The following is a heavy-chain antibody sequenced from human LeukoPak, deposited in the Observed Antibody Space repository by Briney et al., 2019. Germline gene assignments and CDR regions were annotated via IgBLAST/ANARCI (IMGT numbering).Heavy chain of an antibody. J-gene: IGHJ3*02. Sequence: KPSETLSLTCAVYGGSFSGYYWSWIRQPPGKGLEWIGEINHSGSTNYNPSLKSRVTISVDTSKNQFSLKLSSVTAADTAVYYCARDSYRGYSSTRNAFDIWGQGTMVTVSS. CDR1: GGSFSGYY. V-gene: IGHV4-34*01. CDR2: INHSGST. CDR3: ARDSYRGYSSTRNAFDI. D-gene: IGHD6-13*01.